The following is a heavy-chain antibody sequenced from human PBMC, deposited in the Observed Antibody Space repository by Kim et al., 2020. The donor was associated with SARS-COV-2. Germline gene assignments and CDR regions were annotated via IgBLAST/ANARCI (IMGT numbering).Heavy chain of an antibody. D-gene: IGHD3-10*01. J-gene: IGHJ4*02. CDR3: TTVGGHAYY. V-gene: IGHV3-15*01. CDR2: TT. Sequence: TTDYAAPVKGRFTISRYDSKNTLYLQMNSLNTGDTAVYYCTTVGGHAYYWGQGTLVTVSS.